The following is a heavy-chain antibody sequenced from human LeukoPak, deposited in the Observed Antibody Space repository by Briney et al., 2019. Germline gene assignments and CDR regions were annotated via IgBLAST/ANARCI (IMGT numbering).Heavy chain of an antibody. D-gene: IGHD1-26*01. CDR3: ARKGLGGELGGFDS. CDR1: GFTFDDYA. CDR2: ISWNSGSI. Sequence: GGSLRLSCAASGFTFDDYAMHWVRQAPGKGLEWVSGISWNSGSIGYADSVKGRFTISRDNTKNSLYLQMNSLGVEDTALYHCARKGLGGELGGFDSWGQGTLVTVSS. J-gene: IGHJ4*02. V-gene: IGHV3-9*01.